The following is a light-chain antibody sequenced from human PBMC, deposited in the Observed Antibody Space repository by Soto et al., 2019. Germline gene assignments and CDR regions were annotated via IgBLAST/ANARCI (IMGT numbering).Light chain of an antibody. J-gene: IGKJ1*01. CDR1: QSINNY. CDR2: DAT. Sequence: IQLTQSPSSLSASVGDRVAITCRTSQSINNYLNWYQQKPGKAPKVLIYDATRLQSGVPSRFSGGGSGTDFTLTISSLQPEDFATYYCQQTYSPPQRFGQGTKVDIK. V-gene: IGKV1-39*01. CDR3: QQTYSPPQR.